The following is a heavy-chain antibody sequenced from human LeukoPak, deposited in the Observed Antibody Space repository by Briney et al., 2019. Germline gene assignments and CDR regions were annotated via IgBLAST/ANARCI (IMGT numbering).Heavy chain of an antibody. D-gene: IGHD2-8*02. CDR1: GFTCSNSC. CDR3: TTKTVSGTGGTFYYYYGMDV. V-gene: IGHV3-15*01. CDR2: IKCKTDGETT. J-gene: IGHJ6*02. Sequence: GRSLRFSCEPSGFTCSNSCINWFRQAPENVLEWVGRIKCKTDGETTDYVAPVKGRFTISRDDSKNTLYLQMNTLRAEDTAVYFCTTKTVSGTGGTFYYYYGMDVWGQGTTVTVSS.